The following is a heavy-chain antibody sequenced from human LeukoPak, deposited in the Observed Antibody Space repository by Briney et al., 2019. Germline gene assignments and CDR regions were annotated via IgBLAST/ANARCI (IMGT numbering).Heavy chain of an antibody. V-gene: IGHV3-23*01. D-gene: IGHD4-17*01. CDR3: ARDGAVTNGRYFDY. CDR2: ISGSGGST. Sequence: GGSLRLSCAASGFTFSSYAMSWVRQAPGKGLEWVSAISGSGGSTYYADSVKGRFTISRDNSKNSLYLQMNSLRAEDTAVYYCARDGAVTNGRYFDYWGQGTLVTVSS. J-gene: IGHJ4*02. CDR1: GFTFSSYA.